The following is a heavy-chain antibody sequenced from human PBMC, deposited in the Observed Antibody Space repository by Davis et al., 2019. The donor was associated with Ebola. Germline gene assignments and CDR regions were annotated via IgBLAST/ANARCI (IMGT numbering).Heavy chain of an antibody. D-gene: IGHD1-26*01. CDR1: GFSFSDYY. Sequence: GGSLRLSCAASGFSFSDYYMTWIRQAPGKGLEWLSYISSSGSSMNYADSVKGRFTISRDNSKNTLYLQMNSLRAEDTAVYYCAKRDGSAEDYWGQGTLVTVSS. J-gene: IGHJ4*02. CDR2: ISSSGSSM. CDR3: AKRDGSAEDY. V-gene: IGHV3-11*01.